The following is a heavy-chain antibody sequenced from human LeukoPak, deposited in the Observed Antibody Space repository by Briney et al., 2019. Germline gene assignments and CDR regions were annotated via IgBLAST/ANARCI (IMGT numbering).Heavy chain of an antibody. CDR2: IRYDGSNK. Sequence: PGGSLRLSCAASGFTFSSYGMHWVRQAPGKGLEWVAFIRYDGSNKYYADSVKGRFTISRDNSKNTLYLQMNSLRAEDTAVYYCANNRIQLWLSPVGVYWGQGTLVTVSS. CDR1: GFTFSSYG. J-gene: IGHJ4*02. V-gene: IGHV3-30*02. CDR3: ANNRIQLWLSPVGVY. D-gene: IGHD5-18*01.